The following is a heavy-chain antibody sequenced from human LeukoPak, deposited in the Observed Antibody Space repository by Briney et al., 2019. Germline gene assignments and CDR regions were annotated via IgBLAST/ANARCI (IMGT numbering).Heavy chain of an antibody. J-gene: IGHJ6*03. CDR2: ISSSGPTI. CDR1: GFTFSDYY. V-gene: IGHV3-11*04. D-gene: IGHD6-19*01. Sequence: GGSLRLSCAASGFTFSDYYMYWVRQAPGKGLEWVSYISSSGPTIYYADSVKGRFTMSRDNAKNSLYLQMNSLRAEDTAVYYCAKDAGWYKYYYYMDVWGKGTTVTVSS. CDR3: AKDAGWYKYYYYMDV.